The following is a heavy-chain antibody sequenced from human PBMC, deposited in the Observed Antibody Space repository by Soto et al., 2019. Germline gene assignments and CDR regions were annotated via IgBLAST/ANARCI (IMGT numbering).Heavy chain of an antibody. J-gene: IGHJ4*02. V-gene: IGHV1-2*04. CDR1: GYTFTTYY. D-gene: IGHD1-7*01. CDR3: ARGVPDYNWNYPNFDY. CDR2: INPNSGGT. Sequence: ASVKVSCKTSGYTFTTYYMHWVRQAPGQGLEWMGIINPNSGGTNYAQKFQGWVTMTRDTSISTAYMELSRLRSDDTAVYYCARGVPDYNWNYPNFDYWGQGTLVTVSS.